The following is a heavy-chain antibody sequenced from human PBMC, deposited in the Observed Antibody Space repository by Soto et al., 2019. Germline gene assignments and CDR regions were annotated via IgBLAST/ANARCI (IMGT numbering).Heavy chain of an antibody. Sequence: VXSVKVSCKVSGYTLTELSMHWVRQAPGKGLEWMGGFYPEDGETIYAQKFQGRVTMTEDTSTDTAYMELSSLRSEDTAVYYCETGRYSRNFDYWGQGTLVTVSS. CDR1: GYTLTELS. CDR2: FYPEDGET. D-gene: IGHD6-13*01. V-gene: IGHV1-24*01. CDR3: ETGRYSRNFDY. J-gene: IGHJ4*02.